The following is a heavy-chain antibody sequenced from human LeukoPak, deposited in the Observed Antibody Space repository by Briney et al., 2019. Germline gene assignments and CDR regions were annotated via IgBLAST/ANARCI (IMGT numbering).Heavy chain of an antibody. J-gene: IGHJ5*02. CDR2: IYYSGST. Sequence: SETLSLTCAVYGGSFSGYYWSWIRQPPGKGLEWIGSIYYSGSTYYNPSPKSRVTISVDTSKNQFSLKLSSVTAADTAVYYCARRAGSSGYHWGQGTLVTVSS. CDR3: ARRAGSSGYH. V-gene: IGHV4-34*01. D-gene: IGHD3-22*01. CDR1: GGSFSGYY.